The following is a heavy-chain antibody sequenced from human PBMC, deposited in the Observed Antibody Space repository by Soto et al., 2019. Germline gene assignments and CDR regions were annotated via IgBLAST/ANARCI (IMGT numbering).Heavy chain of an antibody. CDR1: GFTFSIYA. V-gene: IGHV3-30-3*01. CDR3: ARGDREDIAVVIGARPGEYGVDV. D-gene: IGHD2-15*01. Sequence: GGSLRLSCASSGFTFSIYAMHLVRQAPGKGLECVAVISYDGSNKFYRDSVKGRFTISRDNSKNTLYLQINSLRYEDTAVYYCARGDREDIAVVIGARPGEYGVDVWGQGTTVTSP. CDR2: ISYDGSNK. J-gene: IGHJ6*02.